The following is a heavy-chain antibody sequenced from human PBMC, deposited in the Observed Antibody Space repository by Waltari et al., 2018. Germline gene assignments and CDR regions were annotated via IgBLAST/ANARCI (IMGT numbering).Heavy chain of an antibody. J-gene: IGHJ6*02. V-gene: IGHV1-2*06. CDR2: INPISGGT. CDR1: GYTLTGDY. D-gene: IGHD1-26*01. Sequence: QVQLVQSGAEVKKPGASVKVHGKASGYTLTGDYMHWVRQAPGQGVEWMGRINPISGGTNDAQKFQGMVHMTRDTSISTAYVEVSRLRSDDTAVYYCATHPSASYRGTGPYYYYAMDVWGQGTTVTVSS. CDR3: ATHPSASYRGTGPYYYYAMDV.